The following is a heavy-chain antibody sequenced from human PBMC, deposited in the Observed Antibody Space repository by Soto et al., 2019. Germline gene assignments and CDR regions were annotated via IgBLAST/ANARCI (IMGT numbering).Heavy chain of an antibody. Sequence: QVQLVESGGGVVQPGRSLRLSCAASGFTFSSYGMHWVRQAPGKGLEWVAVISYDGSNKYYADSVKGRFTISRDNSKNTLYLQMNSLRAEDTAVYYCAKGEWGYSYGCAYWGQGTLVTVSS. CDR1: GFTFSSYG. CDR3: AKGEWGYSYGCAY. CDR2: ISYDGSNK. J-gene: IGHJ4*02. D-gene: IGHD5-18*01. V-gene: IGHV3-30*18.